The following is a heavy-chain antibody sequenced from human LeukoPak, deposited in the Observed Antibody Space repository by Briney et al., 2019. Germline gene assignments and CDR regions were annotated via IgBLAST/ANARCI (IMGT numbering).Heavy chain of an antibody. CDR1: GFTFSSYA. J-gene: IGHJ4*02. CDR3: AKDRGTRYFPLDQIDY. CDR2: ISGSGGST. Sequence: PGGSLRLSCEASGFTFSSYAMSWVRQPPGKGLEGVSLISGSGGSTYYADSVKGRFTNSRDNSKNTLYLQMNSLRAEDTAVYYCAKDRGTRYFPLDQIDYWGQGTLVTVSS. D-gene: IGHD3-9*01. V-gene: IGHV3-23*01.